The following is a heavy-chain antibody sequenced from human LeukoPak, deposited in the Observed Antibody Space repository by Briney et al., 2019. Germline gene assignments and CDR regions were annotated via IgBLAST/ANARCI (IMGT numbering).Heavy chain of an antibody. CDR3: ARDRELLRGYYYYGMDV. Sequence: ASVKVSCKASGYIFSTHAINWVRQAPGQGLEWMGWISAYNGNTNYAQKLQGRVTMTTDTSTSTAYMELRSLRSDDTAVYYCARDRELLRGYYYYGMDVWGQGTTVTVSS. J-gene: IGHJ6*02. V-gene: IGHV1-18*01. CDR2: ISAYNGNT. D-gene: IGHD1-26*01. CDR1: GYIFSTHA.